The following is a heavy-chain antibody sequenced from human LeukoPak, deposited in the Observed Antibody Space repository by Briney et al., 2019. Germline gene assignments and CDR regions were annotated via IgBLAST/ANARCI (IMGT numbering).Heavy chain of an antibody. J-gene: IGHJ4*02. V-gene: IGHV1-2*02. CDR2: INPDSGFT. CDR1: GYRFTDDY. Sequence: GASVKVACKTSGYRFTDDYIHWVRQAPGQGLEWMGWINPDSGFTNYAPKFQGRVIMTRDTSISTAYMEVRRLRYDDTAIYYCAPTSEAYTSNWSVRGQGTLVTVSP. D-gene: IGHD3-16*01. CDR3: APTSEAYTSNWSV.